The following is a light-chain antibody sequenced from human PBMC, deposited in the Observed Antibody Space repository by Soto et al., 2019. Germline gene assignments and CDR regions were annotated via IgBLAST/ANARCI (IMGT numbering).Light chain of an antibody. CDR3: SDIKRSSYV. V-gene: IGLV2-14*01. CDR2: DVS. Sequence: QSVLTQPASVSGSPGQSITISCTGTSSDVGGYNYVSWYQQHPGKAPKLMIYDVSNRPSGVSNRFSGSKSGNTASLTISGLQAFFDCYYSSSDIKRSSYVSETGT. J-gene: IGLJ1*01. CDR1: SSDVGGYNY.